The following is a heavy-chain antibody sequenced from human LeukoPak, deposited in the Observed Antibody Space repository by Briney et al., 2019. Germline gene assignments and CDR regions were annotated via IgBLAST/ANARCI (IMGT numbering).Heavy chain of an antibody. CDR3: ARDRHWTNDWVFDY. CDR2: ICTSGST. J-gene: IGHJ4*02. D-gene: IGHD1/OR15-1a*01. CDR1: GGSISTYC. V-gene: IGHV4-4*07. Sequence: SETLSLTCTVSGGSISTYCWSWIRQPAGKGLEWIGHICTSGSTNYNPSLKSRVTMSVDTSNNEFSLKLRSVTAADTAVYYCARDRHWTNDWVFDYWGQGTLVTVSS.